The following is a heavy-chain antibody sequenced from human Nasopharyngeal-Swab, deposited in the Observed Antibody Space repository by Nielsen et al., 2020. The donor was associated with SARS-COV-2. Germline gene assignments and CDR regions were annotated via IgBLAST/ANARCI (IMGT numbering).Heavy chain of an antibody. CDR1: GFSFSSFW. J-gene: IGHJ4*02. Sequence: GESLKISCAASGFSFSSFWMHWVRQVPGEGLVWVSRIDTGRTRTDYAESVKGRFTISRDNAKNTLYLQMNGLRDEDTAIYYCARAGEYRFDYWGQGTLVTVSS. D-gene: IGHD7-27*01. V-gene: IGHV3-74*01. CDR2: IDTGRTRT. CDR3: ARAGEYRFDY.